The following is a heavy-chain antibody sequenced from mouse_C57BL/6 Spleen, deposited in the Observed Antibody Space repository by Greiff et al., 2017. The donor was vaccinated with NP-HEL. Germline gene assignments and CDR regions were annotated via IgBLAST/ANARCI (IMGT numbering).Heavy chain of an antibody. V-gene: IGHV5-15*01. CDR3: ARHEAQATFAY. CDR1: GFTFSDYG. Sequence: DVMLVESGGGLVQPGGSLKLSCAASGFTFSDYGMAWVRQAPRKGPEWVAFISNLAYSIYYADTVTGRFTISRENAKNTLYLEMSSLRSEDTAMYYCARHEAQATFAYWGQGTLVTVSA. CDR2: ISNLAYSI. J-gene: IGHJ3*01. D-gene: IGHD3-2*02.